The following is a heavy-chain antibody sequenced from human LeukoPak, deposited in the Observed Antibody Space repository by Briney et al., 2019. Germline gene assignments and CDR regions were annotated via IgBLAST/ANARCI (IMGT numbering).Heavy chain of an antibody. CDR2: IYYSGST. Sequence: SETLSLTCNVSGGSISSYYWSWIRQPPGKGLEWIGYIYYSGSTNYNPSLKSRVTISVDTSKNQFSLKLSSVTAADTAVYYCARAPPYSSSWYYYYGMDVWGQGTTVTVS. J-gene: IGHJ6*02. CDR3: ARAPPYSSSWYYYYGMDV. V-gene: IGHV4-59*01. D-gene: IGHD6-13*01. CDR1: GGSISSYY.